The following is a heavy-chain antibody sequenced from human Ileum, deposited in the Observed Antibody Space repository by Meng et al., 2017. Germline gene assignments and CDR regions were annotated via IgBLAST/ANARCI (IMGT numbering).Heavy chain of an antibody. V-gene: IGHV3-53*02. J-gene: IGHJ5*02. CDR3: AGRYSSGWYVH. Sequence: EVHLVGTGGVLIPPGESLKLSCAASGFTVSSNYISWVRQAPGKGLEWVSVIYAGGTTYYADSVKGRFTISRDDSKNTVFLQMNSLRGEDTAVYYCAGRYSSGWYVHWGQGTLVTVSS. CDR1: GFTVSSNY. CDR2: IYAGGTT. D-gene: IGHD6-19*01.